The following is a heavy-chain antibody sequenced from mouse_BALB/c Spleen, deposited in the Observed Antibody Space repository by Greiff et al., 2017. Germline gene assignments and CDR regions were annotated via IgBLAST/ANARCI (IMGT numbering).Heavy chain of an antibody. Sequence: VQLQQPGAELVKPGASVKLSCTASGFNIKDTYMHWVKQRPEQGLEWIGRIDPANGNTKYDPKFQGKATITADTSSNTAYLQLSSLTAEDTAVYCGARDFRYNGHYFDYWGQGTTLTVAS. J-gene: IGHJ2*01. D-gene: IGHD2-14*01. CDR3: ARDFRYNGHYFDY. V-gene: IGHV14-3*02. CDR2: IDPANGNT. CDR1: GFNIKDTY.